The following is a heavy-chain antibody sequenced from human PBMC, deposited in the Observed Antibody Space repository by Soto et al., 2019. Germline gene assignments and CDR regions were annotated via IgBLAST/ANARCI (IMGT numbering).Heavy chain of an antibody. D-gene: IGHD3-16*01. V-gene: IGHV1-18*04. CDR1: GYTFTSYV. CDR3: ARDLGGLGDPFDY. Sequence: AAVQVSCTPSGYTFTSYVISRERQASGQGLEWMGWISAYNGNTNYAQKFQGRVTVTRDTSISTAYMELTRLRSDDTAVYYCARDLGGLGDPFDYWGQGTLVTVSS. J-gene: IGHJ4*02. CDR2: ISAYNGNT.